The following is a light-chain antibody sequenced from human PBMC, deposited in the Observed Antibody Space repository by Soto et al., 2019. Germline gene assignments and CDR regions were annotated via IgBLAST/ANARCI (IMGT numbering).Light chain of an antibody. CDR1: QRISSW. CDR3: QQFNSYSGT. V-gene: IGKV1-5*01. CDR2: DAS. Sequence: DIQMTQSPSTLSASVGDRVIITCRASQRISSWLAWYQQKPGKPPKLLIYDASSLESGLPSRFSGSGSGTEFTLTISSLQPDDFATYYCQQFNSYSGTFGQGTKVEIK. J-gene: IGKJ1*01.